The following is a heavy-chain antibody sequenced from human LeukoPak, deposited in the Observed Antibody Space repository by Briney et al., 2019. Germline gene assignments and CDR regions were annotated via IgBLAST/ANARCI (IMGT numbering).Heavy chain of an antibody. CDR2: IKQDGSEK. Sequence: GGSLRLSCAASGLTFSSYWMSWVRQAPGKGLEWVANIKQDGSEKYYVDSVKGRFTISRDNAKSSLYLQMNSLRAEDTAVYYCARRGTPPYYYGMDVWGQGTTVTVSS. CDR3: ARRGTPPYYYGMDV. D-gene: IGHD1-14*01. CDR1: GLTFSSYW. J-gene: IGHJ6*02. V-gene: IGHV3-7*01.